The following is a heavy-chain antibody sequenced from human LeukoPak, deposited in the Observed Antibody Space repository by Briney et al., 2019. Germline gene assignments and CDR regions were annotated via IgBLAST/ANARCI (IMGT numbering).Heavy chain of an antibody. CDR3: ASERGSRGY. CDR2: INPNSGGT. V-gene: IGHV1-2*02. CDR1: GYTFTSYD. D-gene: IGHD5-12*01. J-gene: IGHJ4*02. Sequence: ASVKVSCKASGYTFTSYDINWVRQVTGQGLEWMGWINPNSGGTSYAQKFQGRVTMTRDTSISTAYMELSRLRSDDTAVYYCASERGSRGYWGQGTLVTVSS.